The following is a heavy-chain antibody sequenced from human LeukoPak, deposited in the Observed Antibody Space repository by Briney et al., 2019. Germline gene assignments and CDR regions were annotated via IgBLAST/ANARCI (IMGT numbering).Heavy chain of an antibody. J-gene: IGHJ4*02. CDR3: ARIGYCSGGSCSEADY. D-gene: IGHD2-15*01. Sequence: ASVTVSCKASGYTFTGYYMHWVRQAPGQGLEWMGWINPNSGGTNYAQKFQGRVTMTRDTSISTAYMELSRLRSDDTAVYYCARIGYCSGGSCSEADYWGQGTLVTVSS. CDR2: INPNSGGT. CDR1: GYTFTGYY. V-gene: IGHV1-2*02.